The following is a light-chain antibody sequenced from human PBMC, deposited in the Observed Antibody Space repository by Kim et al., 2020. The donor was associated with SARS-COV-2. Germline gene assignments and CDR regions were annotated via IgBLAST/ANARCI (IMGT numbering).Light chain of an antibody. J-gene: IGKJ4*01. CDR2: LGC. CDR1: QSLLQHTGYNF. Sequence: QASIACRSSQSLLQHTGYNFWDWYLQKPGQSPQLLIYLGCKRASGVPDRFSGSGSGTDFTLKISRVEAEDVGMYYCKQALLNPLAFGGGTKVDIK. V-gene: IGKV2-28*01. CDR3: KQALLNPLA.